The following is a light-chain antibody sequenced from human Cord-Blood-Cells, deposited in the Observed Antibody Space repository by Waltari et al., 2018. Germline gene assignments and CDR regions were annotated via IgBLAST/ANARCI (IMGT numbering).Light chain of an antibody. CDR3: SSYTSSSTWV. CDR2: DVS. V-gene: IGLV2-14*03. CDR1: SSDVGGYNY. J-gene: IGLJ3*02. Sequence: QSALTQPASVSGSPGQSITISCTGTSSDVGGYNYVSWYQQHPGKAPKLMIYDVSNRPSGVSTRFSGSKSGNTASLTISGLQAEDEADYYCSSYTSSSTWVFGGWTKLTVL.